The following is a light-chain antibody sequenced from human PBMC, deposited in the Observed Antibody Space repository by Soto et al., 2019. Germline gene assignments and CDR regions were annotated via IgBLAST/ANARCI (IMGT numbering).Light chain of an antibody. Sequence: QSALTQPASVSGSPGQSITISCTGTNSDVGSSNLVSWYQQHPGRAPKLMIYEVSRRPSGVSNRFSGSKSGNTASLTISGLQSEDEADYHCCSHAPRRPDWVFGGGTTLTVL. CDR3: CSHAPRRPDWV. V-gene: IGLV2-23*02. J-gene: IGLJ3*02. CDR1: NSDVGSSNL. CDR2: EVS.